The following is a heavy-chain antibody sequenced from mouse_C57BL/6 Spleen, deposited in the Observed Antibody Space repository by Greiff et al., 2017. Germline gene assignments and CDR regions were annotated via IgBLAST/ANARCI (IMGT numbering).Heavy chain of an antibody. CDR3: ASVDGAWFAY. J-gene: IGHJ3*01. Sequence: VQLQESGPELVKPGASVKISCKASGYAFSSYWMNWVKQRPGKGLEWIGPIYPGAGDTNYNGKFKGKATLTADKSSSTAYMTLSSLTSEDSAVYFCASVDGAWFAYWGQGTLVTVSA. V-gene: IGHV1-82*01. CDR2: IYPGAGDT. CDR1: GYAFSSYW.